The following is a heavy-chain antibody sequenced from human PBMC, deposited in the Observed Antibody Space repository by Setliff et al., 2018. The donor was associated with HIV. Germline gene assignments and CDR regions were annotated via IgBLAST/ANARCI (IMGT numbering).Heavy chain of an antibody. D-gene: IGHD3-3*01. V-gene: IGHV4-39*01. Sequence: SETLSLTCTVSGGSISSSSYYWGWIRQPPGKGLEWIGTIYYSGSTYYNPSLKSRVTISVDTSKNQFSLKLSSVTAADTAVYYCARHSRGGFLEWLSSRFDPWGQGTLVTVSS. CDR2: IYYSGST. J-gene: IGHJ5*02. CDR3: ARHSRGGFLEWLSSRFDP. CDR1: GGSISSSSYY.